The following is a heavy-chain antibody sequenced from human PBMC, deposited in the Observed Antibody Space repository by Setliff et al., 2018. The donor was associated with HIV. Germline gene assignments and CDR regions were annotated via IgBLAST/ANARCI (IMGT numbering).Heavy chain of an antibody. CDR1: GYTFTSFG. Sequence: ASVKVSCKASGYTFTSFGISWVRQAPGQGLEWMGRISAYNGNTDHAQRLQGRVTMTTETSTRTAYMELRSLRSDDTAVYYCARAAVAGPWRKLDYWGQGTLVTVSS. V-gene: IGHV1-18*01. CDR3: ARAAVAGPWRKLDY. CDR2: ISAYNGNT. D-gene: IGHD6-19*01. J-gene: IGHJ4*02.